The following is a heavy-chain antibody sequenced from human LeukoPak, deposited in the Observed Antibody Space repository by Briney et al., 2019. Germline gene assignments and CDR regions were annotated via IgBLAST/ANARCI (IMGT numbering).Heavy chain of an antibody. CDR1: GFTFSSYS. D-gene: IGHD4-17*01. CDR3: ARGRPTTVTRYDAFDI. Sequence: GGSLRLSCAASGFTFSSYSMNWVRQAPGKGLELVSYISSSSSNIYYADSVKGRFTISRDNAKNSLYLQMNSLRDEDTAVYYCARGRPTTVTRYDAFDIWGQGTMVTVSS. CDR2: ISSSSSNI. V-gene: IGHV3-48*02. J-gene: IGHJ3*02.